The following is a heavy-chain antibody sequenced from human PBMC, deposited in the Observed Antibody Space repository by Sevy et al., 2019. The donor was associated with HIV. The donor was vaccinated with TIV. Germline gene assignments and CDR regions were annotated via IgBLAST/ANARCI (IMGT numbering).Heavy chain of an antibody. Sequence: SETLSLTCSVSGDSISNYFWSWIRQPPGKGLEWIGYIYYSGSTNYNPSLKSRVTISVETSKKQLSLKLRSVTAADTAVYYGARESIGAAGDFDYWGQGTLVTVSS. CDR2: IYYSGST. J-gene: IGHJ4*02. V-gene: IGHV4-59*01. CDR3: ARESIGAAGDFDY. D-gene: IGHD6-13*01. CDR1: GDSISNYF.